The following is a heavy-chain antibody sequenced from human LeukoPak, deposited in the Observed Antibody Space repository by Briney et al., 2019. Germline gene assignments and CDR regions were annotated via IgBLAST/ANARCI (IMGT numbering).Heavy chain of an antibody. CDR1: GGSISSYY. CDR3: ARESYYGGSGPFDY. CDR2: IYTSGST. D-gene: IGHD3-10*01. Sequence: SETLSLTCTVSGGSISSYYWSWIRQPAGKGLEWIGRIYTSGSTNYNPSLKSRVTMSVDTSRNQFSLKLSSVTAADTAVYYCARESYYGGSGPFDYWGQGTLVTVSS. V-gene: IGHV4-4*07. J-gene: IGHJ4*02.